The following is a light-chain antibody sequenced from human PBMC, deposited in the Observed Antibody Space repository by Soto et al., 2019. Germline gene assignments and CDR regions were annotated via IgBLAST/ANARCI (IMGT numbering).Light chain of an antibody. CDR3: YSYAGENLYV. V-gene: IGLV2-23*01. Sequence: QSALTQPASVSASLGRSITIPCTGTSSDVGSYNLVSWFQQHPGKVPKLLIYEGTKRPSGLSDRFSGSKSGNTASLTISGLQAEDEADYYCYSYAGENLYVFGTGTNMTVL. J-gene: IGLJ1*01. CDR2: EGT. CDR1: SSDVGSYNL.